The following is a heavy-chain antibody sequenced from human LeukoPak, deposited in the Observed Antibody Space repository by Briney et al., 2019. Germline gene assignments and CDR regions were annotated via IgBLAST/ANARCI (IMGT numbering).Heavy chain of an antibody. CDR2: ISSSGSTI. V-gene: IGHV3-11*01. J-gene: IGHJ6*02. CDR3: ARCVRFLEWHYYYYGMDV. D-gene: IGHD3-3*01. Sequence: PGGSLRLSCAASGFTFSDYYMSWIRQAPGKGLEWVSYISSSGSTIYYADSVKGRFTISRDNAKNSLYLQMNSLRAEDTVVYYCARCVRFLEWHYYYYGMDVWGQGTTVTVSS. CDR1: GFTFSDYY.